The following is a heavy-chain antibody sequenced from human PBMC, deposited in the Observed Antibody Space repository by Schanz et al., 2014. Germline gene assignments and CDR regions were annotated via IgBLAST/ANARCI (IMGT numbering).Heavy chain of an antibody. CDR3: AAARGTNCYCALDI. V-gene: IGHV3-23*04. Sequence: EVQLVESGGCLIHPGGSLRLSCAVSGFAFTSNAMTWVRQAPGKGLEWVSTISGSGAHTYHADSVRGRFTISRDNSKNILYLQMNSLRAEDTAIYFCAAARGTNCYCALDIWGQGTMVTVSS. J-gene: IGHJ3*02. D-gene: IGHD2-2*01. CDR2: ISGSGAHT. CDR1: GFAFTSNA.